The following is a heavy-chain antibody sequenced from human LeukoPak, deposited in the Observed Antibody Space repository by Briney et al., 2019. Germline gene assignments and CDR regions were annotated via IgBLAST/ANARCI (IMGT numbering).Heavy chain of an antibody. Sequence: SKTLSLTCTVSGGSISSSSYYWGWIRQPPGEGLEWIGSIYYTGSTYYSPSLKSRVTISADTSKNEFSLKLSSVTAADTAVYYCTSEISSASNYWGQGTLVTVSS. V-gene: IGHV4-39*01. CDR3: TSEISSASNY. D-gene: IGHD6-6*01. J-gene: IGHJ4*02. CDR1: GGSISSSSYY. CDR2: IYYTGST.